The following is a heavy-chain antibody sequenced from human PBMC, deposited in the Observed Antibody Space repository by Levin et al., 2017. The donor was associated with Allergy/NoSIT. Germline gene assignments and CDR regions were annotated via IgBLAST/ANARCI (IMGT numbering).Heavy chain of an antibody. D-gene: IGHD5-18*01. CDR2: ISYDGSNK. V-gene: IGHV3-30*18. Sequence: GESLKISCAASGFTFSSYGMHWVRQAPGKGLEWVAVISYDGSNKYYADSVKGRFTISRDNSKNTLYLQMNSLRAEDTAVYYCAKGLDTAYFDYWGQGTLVTVSS. CDR1: GFTFSSYG. J-gene: IGHJ4*02. CDR3: AKGLDTAYFDY.